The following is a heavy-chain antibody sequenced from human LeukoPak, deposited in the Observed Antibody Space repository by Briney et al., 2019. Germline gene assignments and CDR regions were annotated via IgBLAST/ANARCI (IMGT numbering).Heavy chain of an antibody. D-gene: IGHD6-19*01. CDR1: GFTFTSYD. V-gene: IGHV1-8*01. CDR3: ARDKAVAFFDY. J-gene: IGHJ4*02. Sequence: ASVKVSCKASGFTFTSYDINWVRQATGQGLEWMGWMNPINGNTGYAQKFQGRVTMTRDTSISTAYMELSSLRSEDTAVYYCARDKAVAFFDYWGQGTLVTVSS. CDR2: MNPINGNT.